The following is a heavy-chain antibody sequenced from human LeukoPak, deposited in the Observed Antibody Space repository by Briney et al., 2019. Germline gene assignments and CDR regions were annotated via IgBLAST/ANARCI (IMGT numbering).Heavy chain of an antibody. Sequence: GGSLRLSCAASGFTFRSFWMGWVRQAPGEGLVWVSEINPDGSHTNYADSVKGRFTISRDNAKNTLYLQMNSLRVEDTAVYSCARGSNWSFDSWGQGTLATVSS. CDR3: ARGSNWSFDS. D-gene: IGHD5-24*01. J-gene: IGHJ4*02. CDR2: INPDGSHT. V-gene: IGHV3-74*01. CDR1: GFTFRSFW.